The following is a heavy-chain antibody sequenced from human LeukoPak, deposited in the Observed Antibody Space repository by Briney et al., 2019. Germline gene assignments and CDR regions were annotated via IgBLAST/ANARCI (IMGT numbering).Heavy chain of an antibody. CDR1: GFTFSAYW. V-gene: IGHV3-7*01. CDR2: IRDDGGDK. CDR3: AIDPRDYDYIWRDAFDI. D-gene: IGHD3-16*01. J-gene: IGHJ3*02. Sequence: GGSLRLSCVASGFTFSAYWMSWVRQAPGKGLEWVANIRDDGGDKYYVGSVRGRFTISRDNAKKSVDLQMNSLRAEDTALYYCAIDPRDYDYIWRDAFDIWGQGTMVTVSS.